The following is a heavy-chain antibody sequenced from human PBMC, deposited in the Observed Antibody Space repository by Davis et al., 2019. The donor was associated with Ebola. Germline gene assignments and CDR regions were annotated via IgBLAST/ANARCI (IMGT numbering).Heavy chain of an antibody. Sequence: HTGGSLRLSCAASGFTFSSYSMNWVRQAPGKGLVWVAHISGDETSTNYAHSVKGRFSISRDNSKNTLSLLVGSLGVEDTAVYYCARALSYYTLDLWGQGTTVTVSS. CDR1: GFTFSSYS. CDR3: ARALSYYTLDL. J-gene: IGHJ6*02. V-gene: IGHV3-74*01. CDR2: ISGDETST.